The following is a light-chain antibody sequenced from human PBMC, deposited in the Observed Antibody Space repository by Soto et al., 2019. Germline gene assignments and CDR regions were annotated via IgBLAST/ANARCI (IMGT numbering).Light chain of an antibody. V-gene: IGLV2-23*01. CDR1: SSDVGSYNL. J-gene: IGLJ2*01. CDR2: EGS. Sequence: QSALAQPASVSGSPGQSITISCTGTSSDVGSYNLVSWYQQHPGKAPKLMIYEGSKRPSGVSNRFSGSESGNTASLTISGLQAEDEADYYCCSYGSAYVVFGGGTKVTVL. CDR3: CSYGSAYVV.